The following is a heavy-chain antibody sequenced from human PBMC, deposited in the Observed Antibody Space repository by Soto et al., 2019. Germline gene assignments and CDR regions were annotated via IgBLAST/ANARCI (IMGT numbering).Heavy chain of an antibody. CDR3: ASPMSDYETTNAFDI. D-gene: IGHD3-22*01. V-gene: IGHV3-23*01. CDR2: ISGSGGST. J-gene: IGHJ3*02. CDR1: GFTFSSYA. Sequence: EVQLLESGGGLVQPGGSLRLSCAASGFTFSSYAMSWVRQAPGKGLEWVSAISGSGGSTYYADSVKGRFTISRDNSKNTLYLQMNSLRAEDTAVSYCASPMSDYETTNAFDIWGQGTMVTVSS.